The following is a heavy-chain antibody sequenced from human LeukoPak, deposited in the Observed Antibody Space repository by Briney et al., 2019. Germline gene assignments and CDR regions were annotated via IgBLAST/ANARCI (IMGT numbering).Heavy chain of an antibody. J-gene: IGHJ1*01. V-gene: IGHV3-11*01. D-gene: IGHD3-22*01. Sequence: GGSLRLSCAASGFTFSDYYMSWIRQAPGKGLEWVSYISSSGSTIYYADSVKGRFTISRDNAKNSLYLQMNSLRAEDTSVYYCARDLGYYDSSGYYRGAEYFQHWGQGTLVTVSS. CDR1: GFTFSDYY. CDR3: ARDLGYYDSSGYYRGAEYFQH. CDR2: ISSSGSTI.